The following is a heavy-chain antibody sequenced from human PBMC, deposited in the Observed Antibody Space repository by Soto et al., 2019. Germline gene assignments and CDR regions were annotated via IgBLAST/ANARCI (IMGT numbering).Heavy chain of an antibody. J-gene: IGHJ5*01. CDR3: AKDVNVVSSGWFDS. V-gene: IGHV3-9*01. D-gene: IGHD2-15*01. CDR2: ISGNSDTI. CDR1: GFTFDHYA. Sequence: EVQLVESGGSLVQPGRSLRLSCATSGFTFDHYAMQWVRQLPGEGLEWVSTISGNSDTIDYADSVKGRFTIARDNAKRSLYLQMNSLRPDDSATYYCAKDVNVVSSGWFDSWGQGTLAIVTS.